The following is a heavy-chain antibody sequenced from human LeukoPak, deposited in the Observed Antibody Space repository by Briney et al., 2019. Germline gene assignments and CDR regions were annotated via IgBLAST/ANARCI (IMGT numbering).Heavy chain of an antibody. CDR1: GYSISSGYY. CDR3: AREKDDYVWGPYRW. D-gene: IGHD3-16*01. J-gene: IGHJ4*02. V-gene: IGHV4-38-2*01. CDR2: IYHTGST. Sequence: SETLSLTCAVSGYSISSGYYWGWVRQAPGKGLEWIGSIYHTGSTDYNPSLKSRLTISVDMSKNQFSLNLRSVTAADTAVYYCAREKDDYVWGPYRWWGQGMLVTVSS.